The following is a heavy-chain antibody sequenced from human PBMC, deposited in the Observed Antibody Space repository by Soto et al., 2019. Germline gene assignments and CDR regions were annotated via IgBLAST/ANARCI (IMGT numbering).Heavy chain of an antibody. Sequence: PGGSLRLSCAASGFTFSSYGMHWVRQAPGKGLEWVAVISYDGSNKYYADSVKGRFTISRDNSKNTLYLQMNSLRAEDTAVYYCAKDSDMITFGGVIVPGWFDPWGQGTLVTVSS. CDR2: ISYDGSNK. CDR3: AKDSDMITFGGVIVPGWFDP. J-gene: IGHJ5*02. D-gene: IGHD3-16*02. V-gene: IGHV3-30*18. CDR1: GFTFSSYG.